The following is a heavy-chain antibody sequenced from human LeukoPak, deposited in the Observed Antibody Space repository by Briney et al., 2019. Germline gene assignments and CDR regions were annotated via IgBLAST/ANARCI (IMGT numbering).Heavy chain of an antibody. CDR1: GFTFSSYE. Sequence: GGSLRLSCAASGFTFSSYEMSWVRQAPGKGLEWVSYISDVGGTHYTDSVKGRFTISRDNAKNSLFLQMNSLRAEDTAVYYCARENSGYDGGFDYWGQGTLVTVSS. D-gene: IGHD5-12*01. V-gene: IGHV3-48*03. CDR2: ISDVGGT. J-gene: IGHJ4*02. CDR3: ARENSGYDGGFDY.